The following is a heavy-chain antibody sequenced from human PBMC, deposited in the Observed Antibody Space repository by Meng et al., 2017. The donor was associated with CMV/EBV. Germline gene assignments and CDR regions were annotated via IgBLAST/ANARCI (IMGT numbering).Heavy chain of an antibody. CDR3: ARDVLSYSLYGMDV. CDR1: GFTFSSYW. D-gene: IGHD2-8*01. CDR2: INSDGSST. Sequence: GESLKISCAASGFTFSSYWMHWVRQAPGKGLVWVSRINSDGSSTSCADSVKGRFTISRDNAKNTLYLQMNSLRAEDTAVYYCARDVLSYSLYGMDVWGQGTTVTVSS. J-gene: IGHJ6*02. V-gene: IGHV3-74*01.